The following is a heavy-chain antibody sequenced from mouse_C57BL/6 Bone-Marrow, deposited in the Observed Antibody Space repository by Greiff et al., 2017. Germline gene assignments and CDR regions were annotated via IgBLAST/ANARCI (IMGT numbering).Heavy chain of an antibody. CDR2: IFPGSGST. Sequence: LVESGPELVRPGASVKISCKAPGYTFTSHWMQWVRQRPGPGLEWIGEIFPGSGSTYYNEKFKGKATLTVETSSSTAYMQLSSRTSEDSAVYFCARERFCLREAMDYWGQGTSVTVSS. CDR1: GYTFTSHW. D-gene: IGHD2-12*01. J-gene: IGHJ4*01. V-gene: IGHV1-56*01. CDR3: ARERFCLREAMDY.